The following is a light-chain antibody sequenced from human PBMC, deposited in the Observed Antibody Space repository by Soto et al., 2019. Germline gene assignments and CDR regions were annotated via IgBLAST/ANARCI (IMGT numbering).Light chain of an antibody. Sequence: QSALTQPPSASGYLGQSVTISCTGTSSDVGGYNYVSWYQQHPGKAPKLMIYDVSQRPSGVPDRFSGSKSGNTASLTVSGLQAEDEADYYCSSYAGSNNLVFGTGTKVT. V-gene: IGLV2-8*01. CDR3: SSYAGSNNLV. CDR1: SSDVGGYNY. CDR2: DVS. J-gene: IGLJ1*01.